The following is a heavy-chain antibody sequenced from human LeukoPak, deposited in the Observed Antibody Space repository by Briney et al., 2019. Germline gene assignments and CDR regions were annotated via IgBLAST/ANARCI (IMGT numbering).Heavy chain of an antibody. CDR2: INHSGST. J-gene: IGHJ5*02. Sequence: SETLSLTCAVYGRSFSGYYWSWIRQPPGKGQEWIGEINHSGSTNYNPSLKSRVTISVDTSKNQFSLKLSSVTAADTAVYYCARGADILTGWLKGNWFDPWGQGTLVTVSS. V-gene: IGHV4-34*01. CDR3: ARGADILTGWLKGNWFDP. D-gene: IGHD3-9*01. CDR1: GRSFSGYY.